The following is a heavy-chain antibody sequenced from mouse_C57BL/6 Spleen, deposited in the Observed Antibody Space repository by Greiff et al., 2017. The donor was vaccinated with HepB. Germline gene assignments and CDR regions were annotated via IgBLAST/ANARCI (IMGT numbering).Heavy chain of an antibody. J-gene: IGHJ2*01. V-gene: IGHV1-15*01. CDR1: GYTFTDYE. D-gene: IGHD1-1*01. Sequence: QVQLQQSGAELVRPGASVTLSCKASGYTFTDYEMHWVKQTPVHGLEWIGAIDPETGGTAYNQKFKGKAILTADKSSSTAYMELRSLTSEDSAVYYCTRGVPSTVVAPLDYWGQGTTLTVSS. CDR2: IDPETGGT. CDR3: TRGVPSTVVAPLDY.